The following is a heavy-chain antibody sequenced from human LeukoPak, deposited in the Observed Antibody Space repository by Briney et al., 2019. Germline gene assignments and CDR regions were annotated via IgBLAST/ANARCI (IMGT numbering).Heavy chain of an antibody. CDR3: AREYSGFDY. V-gene: IGHV4-61*01. J-gene: IGHJ4*02. D-gene: IGHD5-12*01. CDR1: GDPISSYSDY. CDR2: VYYSGST. Sequence: SETLSLTCTVSGDPISSYSDYTNYKWIWIRHPPGKGLEWIGYVYYSGSTNYNPSLKSRVTISVDTSKNQFSLKLTSVTAADTAVYYCAREYSGFDYWGQGTLVTASS.